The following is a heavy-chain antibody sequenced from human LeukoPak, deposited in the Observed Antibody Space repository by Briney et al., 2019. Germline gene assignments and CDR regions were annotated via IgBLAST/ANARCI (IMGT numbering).Heavy chain of an antibody. D-gene: IGHD3-22*01. J-gene: IGHJ3*02. CDR2: INPSSGST. Sequence: ASVKVSCKASGYTFTSYYMHWVRQAPGQWLEWMGIINPSSGSTSYAQKFQGRVTMTRDTSTSTVYMELSSLRSEDTAVYYCARVFRVNYYDSSGYYHDAFDIRGQGTMVTVSS. CDR1: GYTFTSYY. CDR3: ARVFRVNYYDSSGYYHDAFDI. V-gene: IGHV1-46*01.